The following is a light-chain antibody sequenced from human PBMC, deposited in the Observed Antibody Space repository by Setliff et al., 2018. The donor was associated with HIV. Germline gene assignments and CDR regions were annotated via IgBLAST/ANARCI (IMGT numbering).Light chain of an antibody. CDR2: AAS. CDR3: QQSYSAPLT. J-gene: IGKJ4*01. Sequence: DIQLTQSPSSLSASVGDRVTITCRASQSISNYLNWYQQKPGKAPKLLISAASSLKTGVSSRFSGSGSGTDFTLTISSLQPEDFTTYYCQQSYSAPLTVGGGTKVDIK. V-gene: IGKV1-39*01. CDR1: QSISNY.